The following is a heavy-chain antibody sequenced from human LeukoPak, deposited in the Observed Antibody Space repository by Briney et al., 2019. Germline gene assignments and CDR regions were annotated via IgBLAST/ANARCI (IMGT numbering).Heavy chain of an antibody. CDR1: GFTFSNYW. V-gene: IGHV3-74*01. CDR3: IRSRSGSYGYFDY. D-gene: IGHD3-10*01. J-gene: IGHJ4*02. Sequence: GGSLRLSCAASGFTFSNYWMHWVRQAPGKGLVWVSRISPDGSSTSYGDSVKGRFTISRDNAKNTVYLQMNSLRAEDTAVYCCIRSRSGSYGYFDYWGQGTLVTVSS. CDR2: ISPDGSST.